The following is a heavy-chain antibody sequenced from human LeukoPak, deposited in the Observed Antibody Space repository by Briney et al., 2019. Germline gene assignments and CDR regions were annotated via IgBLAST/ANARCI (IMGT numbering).Heavy chain of an antibody. CDR3: ARDLRRDFWSGSFGEGY. CDR2: ISAYNGNT. D-gene: IGHD3-3*01. J-gene: IGHJ4*02. Sequence: GASVKVSCKASGYTFTSYGISWVRQAPGQGLEWMGWISAYNGNTNYAQKLQGRVTMTTDTSTSTAYMELRSLRSDDTAVYYCARDLRRDFWSGSFGEGYWGQGTLVTVSS. CDR1: GYTFTSYG. V-gene: IGHV1-18*01.